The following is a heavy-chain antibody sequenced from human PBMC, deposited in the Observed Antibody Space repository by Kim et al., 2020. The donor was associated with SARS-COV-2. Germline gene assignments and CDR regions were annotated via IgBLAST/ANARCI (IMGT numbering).Heavy chain of an antibody. D-gene: IGHD3-22*01. Sequence: GGSLRLSCAASGFTFSSYGMHWVRQAPGKGLEWVAVISYDGSNKYYADSVKGRFTISRDNSKNTLYLQMNSLRAEDTAVYYCARSPPGYYYDRGYFDYWCQGTLVTVSS. CDR3: ARSPPGYYYDRGYFDY. CDR1: GFTFSSYG. J-gene: IGHJ4*02. V-gene: IGHV3-33*05. CDR2: ISYDGSNK.